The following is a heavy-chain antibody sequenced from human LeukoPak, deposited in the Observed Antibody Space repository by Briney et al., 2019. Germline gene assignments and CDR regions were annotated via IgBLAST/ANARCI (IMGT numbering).Heavy chain of an antibody. Sequence: ASVKVSCKASGYTFTSYYMHWVRQAPGQGPEWMGIIYTSDGSARYAQKFQSRVTMTRDTSTGTVYMELSSLRSEDTAVYYCARATAAAGAQYFQHWGQGTLVSASS. J-gene: IGHJ1*01. CDR2: IYTSDGSA. V-gene: IGHV1-46*01. CDR1: GYTFTSYY. D-gene: IGHD6-13*01. CDR3: ARATAAAGAQYFQH.